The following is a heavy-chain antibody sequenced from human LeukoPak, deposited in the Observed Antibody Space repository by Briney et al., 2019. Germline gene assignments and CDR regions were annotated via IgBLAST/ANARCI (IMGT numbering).Heavy chain of an antibody. V-gene: IGHV4-39*07. CDR2: INHSGST. CDR1: GGSISSSIYY. D-gene: IGHD3-3*01. CDR3: AREGLTYYDFWSGYYSGVFDY. Sequence: SETLSHTCTVSGGSISSSIYYWGWIRQPPGKGLKWIGEINHSGSTNYNPSLKSRVTISVDTSKNQFSLKLSSVTAADTAVYYCAREGLTYYDFWSGYYSGVFDYWGQGTLVTVSS. J-gene: IGHJ4*02.